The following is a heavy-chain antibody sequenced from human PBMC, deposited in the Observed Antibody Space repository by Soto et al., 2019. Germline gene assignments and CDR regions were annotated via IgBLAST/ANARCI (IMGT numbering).Heavy chain of an antibody. CDR2: IYHSGST. V-gene: IGHV4-30-2*01. J-gene: IGHJ5*02. CDR1: GFSISSVGYS. CDR3: ARVTGP. Sequence: SETLSLTSAVSGFSISSVGYSWSWIRQPPGKGLEWIGYIYHSGSTYYNPSLKSRVTISADRSKNQFSLKLSSVTAADTAVYYCARVTGPWGQGTLVTVSS.